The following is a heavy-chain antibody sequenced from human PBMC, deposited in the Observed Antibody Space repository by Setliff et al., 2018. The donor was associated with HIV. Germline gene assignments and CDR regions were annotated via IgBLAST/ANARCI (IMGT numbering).Heavy chain of an antibody. CDR2: IYTSGST. V-gene: IGHV4-61*02. CDR3: ARAPFYSGYDSHDSSGYYLDAFDI. J-gene: IGHJ3*02. Sequence: PSETLSLTCTVSGDSISGGSSYWSWIRQPAGKGLEWIGRIYTSGSTNYNPSLKSRVTISVDTSKNQFSLKVNSVTAADTAVYYCARAPFYSGYDSHDSSGYYLDAFDIWGPGTMVTVS. CDR1: GDSISGGSSY. D-gene: IGHD3-22*01.